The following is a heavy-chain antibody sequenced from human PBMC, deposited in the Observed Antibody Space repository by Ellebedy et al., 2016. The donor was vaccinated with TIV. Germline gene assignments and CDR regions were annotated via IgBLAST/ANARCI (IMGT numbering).Heavy chain of an antibody. CDR2: IYYSGST. V-gene: IGHV4-59*12. CDR3: ARLGPGSTTMTTGAAFDI. J-gene: IGHJ3*02. CDR1: GGSIGAYY. Sequence: MPSETLSLTCTVSGGSIGAYYWSWIRQPPGKGLEWIGYIYYSGSTYYNPYLKSRVTISVDTSKNQFSLNLSSVTAADTAVYYCARLGPGSTTMTTGAAFDIWGQGTMVTVSS. D-gene: IGHD4-17*01.